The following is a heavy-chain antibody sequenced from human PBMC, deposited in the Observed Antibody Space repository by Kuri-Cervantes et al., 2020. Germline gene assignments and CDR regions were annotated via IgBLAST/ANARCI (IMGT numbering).Heavy chain of an antibody. CDR1: GYTFTSYG. Sequence: ASVKVSCKASGYTFTSYGISWVRQAPGQGLEWMGWINPNSGGTNCAQKFQGRVTMTRDTSISTAYMELSRLRSDDTAVYYCARGRRGYSGYDSYFWYYYYGMDVWGQGTTVTVSS. V-gene: IGHV1-2*02. J-gene: IGHJ6*02. CDR2: INPNSGGT. D-gene: IGHD5-12*01. CDR3: ARGRRGYSGYDSYFWYYYYGMDV.